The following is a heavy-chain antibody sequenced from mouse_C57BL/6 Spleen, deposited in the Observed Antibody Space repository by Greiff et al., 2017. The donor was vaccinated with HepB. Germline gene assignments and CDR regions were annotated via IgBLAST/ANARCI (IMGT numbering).Heavy chain of an antibody. J-gene: IGHJ2*01. V-gene: IGHV1-55*01. CDR1: GYTFTSYW. Sequence: VQLQQPGAELVKPGASVKMSCKASGYTFTSYWITWVKQRPGQGLEWIGDIYPGSGSTNYNEKFKSKATLTVDTSSSTAYMQLSSLTSEDSAVYYCASPFITTVVFDYWGQGTTLTVSS. CDR2: IYPGSGST. CDR3: ASPFITTVVFDY. D-gene: IGHD1-1*01.